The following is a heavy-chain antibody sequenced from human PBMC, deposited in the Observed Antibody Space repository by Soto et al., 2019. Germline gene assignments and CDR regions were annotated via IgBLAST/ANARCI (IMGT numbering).Heavy chain of an antibody. J-gene: IGHJ4*02. CDR1: GGSFSGCY. V-gene: IGHV3-23*01. D-gene: IGHD3-10*01. CDR2: ISGSGGST. Sequence: ETLSLTCAVYGGSFSGCYWSWIHQAPGKGLEWVSAISGSGGSTYYADSVKGRFTISRDNSKNTLYLQMNSLRAEDTAVYYCAKERWFGESEFDYWGQGTLVTVSS. CDR3: AKERWFGESEFDY.